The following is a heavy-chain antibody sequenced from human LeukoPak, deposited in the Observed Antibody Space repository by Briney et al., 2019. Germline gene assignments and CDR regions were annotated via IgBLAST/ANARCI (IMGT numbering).Heavy chain of an antibody. D-gene: IGHD5-18*01. CDR2: INHSGST. CDR3: ASAARGYSYGLKTSDY. Sequence: SETLSLTCAVYGGSFSGYYWSWIRQPPGKGLEWIGEINHSGSTNYNPSLKSRVTISVDTSKNQFSLKLSSVTAADTAVYYCASAARGYSYGLKTSDYWGQGTLVTVSS. J-gene: IGHJ4*02. V-gene: IGHV4-34*01. CDR1: GGSFSGYY.